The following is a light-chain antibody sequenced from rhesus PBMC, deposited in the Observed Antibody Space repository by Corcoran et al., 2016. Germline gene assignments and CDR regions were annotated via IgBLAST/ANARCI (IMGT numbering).Light chain of an antibody. CDR2: EVS. V-gene: IGLV2-32*02. CDR3: TSYAGSNTFI. J-gene: IGLJ1*01. Sequence: QAALTQPRSMSGSPGQSVTFSCTGTSSDIGGYNYVSWYQQHPGTAPKLMIYEVSKRPSGGSDRFSGSKSGNTASLTISGLQAEDEADYYCTSYAGSNTFIFGAGARLTVL. CDR1: SSDIGGYNY.